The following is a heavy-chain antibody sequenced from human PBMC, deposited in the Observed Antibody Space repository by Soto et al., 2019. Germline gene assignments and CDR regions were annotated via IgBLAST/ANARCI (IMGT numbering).Heavy chain of an antibody. D-gene: IGHD3-3*01. CDR2: IYCSGST. Sequence: PSETLSLTCAVFGDSMDNNRWWSWVRQPPGKGLEWIGYIYCSGSTNYNPSLKSRVTISVDTSKNQFSLKLSSVTAADTAVYYCARVLFGRGNWFDPWGQGTLVTVSS. CDR1: GDSMDNNRW. J-gene: IGHJ5*02. CDR3: ARVLFGRGNWFDP. V-gene: IGHV4-4*02.